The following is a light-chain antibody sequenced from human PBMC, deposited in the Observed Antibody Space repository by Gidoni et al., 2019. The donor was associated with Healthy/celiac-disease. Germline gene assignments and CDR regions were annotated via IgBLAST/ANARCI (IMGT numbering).Light chain of an antibody. CDR3: QQLTSYPLT. J-gene: IGKJ4*01. V-gene: IGKV1-9*01. Sequence: DIQLTQSPSFLSASVGDRVTITCRASQGISSYLDWYQQKPGKAPKPLIYAASTLQSGVPSRFSGSGSGTEFTLTISSLQPGDFATYYCQQLTSYPLTFGGXTKVEIK. CDR1: QGISSY. CDR2: AAS.